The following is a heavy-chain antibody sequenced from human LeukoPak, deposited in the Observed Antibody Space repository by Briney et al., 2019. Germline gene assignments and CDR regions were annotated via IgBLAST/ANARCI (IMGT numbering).Heavy chain of an antibody. V-gene: IGHV3-23*01. CDR3: AKDVRGYNRPVDY. J-gene: IGHJ4*02. D-gene: IGHD3-10*02. Sequence: GGSLRLSCAASGFSFSSHAMNWVRQAPGKGLEWVSAISGSGSGTDYADSVKGRFTISRDNSKNTLYLQINSLRAKDTAVYYCAKDVRGYNRPVDYWGQGTLVTVSS. CDR2: ISGSGSGT. CDR1: GFSFSSHA.